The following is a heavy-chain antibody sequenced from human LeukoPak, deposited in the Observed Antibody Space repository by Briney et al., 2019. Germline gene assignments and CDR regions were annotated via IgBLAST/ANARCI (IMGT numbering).Heavy chain of an antibody. J-gene: IGHJ4*02. CDR2: ISSSSSYI. D-gene: IGHD1-26*01. CDR3: ARDNRWEPSLVY. V-gene: IGHV3-21*01. CDR1: GFTFSSYS. Sequence: PGGSLRLSCAASGFTFSSYSMNWVRQAPGKGLEWVSSISSSSSYIYYADSVKGRFTISRDNAKNSLYLQMNSLRAEDTAVYYCARDNRWEPSLVYWGQGTLVTVSS.